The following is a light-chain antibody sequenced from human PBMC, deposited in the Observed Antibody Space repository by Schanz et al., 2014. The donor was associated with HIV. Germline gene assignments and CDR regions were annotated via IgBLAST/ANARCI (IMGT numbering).Light chain of an antibody. CDR3: CSYAITTYV. CDR1: TSGVGSYNR. CDR2: QGD. Sequence: QSALTQPASVSGSPGQSITISCTEATSGVGSYNRLSWYQQQPGKAPKLIVYQGDKRPSGVSARFSGSRSGNAASLTISGLQAEDEADYYCCSYAITTYVFGTGTKLTVL. V-gene: IGLV2-23*01. J-gene: IGLJ1*01.